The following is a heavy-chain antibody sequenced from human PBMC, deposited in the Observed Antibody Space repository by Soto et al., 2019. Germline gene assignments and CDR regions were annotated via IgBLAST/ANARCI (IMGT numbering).Heavy chain of an antibody. V-gene: IGHV1-69*13. J-gene: IGHJ4*02. Sequence: SVKVSCKASGGIFSSYAISWLRQAPGQGLEWLGAVVPILSQAYYAQNLQDRVTITADESTRTTYMELSSLRSDDTAVYFCARVGGVGAPPGADYWGQGTLVTVSS. CDR3: ARVGGVGAPPGADY. CDR1: GGIFSSYA. CDR2: VVPILSQA. D-gene: IGHD1-26*01.